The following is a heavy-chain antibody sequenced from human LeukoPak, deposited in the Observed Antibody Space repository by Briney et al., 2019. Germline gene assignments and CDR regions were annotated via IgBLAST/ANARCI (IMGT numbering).Heavy chain of an antibody. J-gene: IGHJ5*02. V-gene: IGHV1-18*01. CDR2: ISDYNGNT. CDR3: ARDLYRDSLPVSWFDP. CDR1: GYTFTSYG. Sequence: ASVKVSCKASGYTFTSYGISWVRQAPGQGLEWMGWISDYNGNTNNAQELQGRVTMTTATSTSTAYMELRSLRSDDTAVYYCARDLYRDSLPVSWFDPWGQGTLVTVSS. D-gene: IGHD4-11*01.